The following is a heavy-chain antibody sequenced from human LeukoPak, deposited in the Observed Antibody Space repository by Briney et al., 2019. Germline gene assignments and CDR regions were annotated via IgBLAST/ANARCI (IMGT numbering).Heavy chain of an antibody. D-gene: IGHD2-2*01. J-gene: IGHJ6*02. CDR1: GGSFSGYY. CDR3: ARGHMNDPIVVVPAALPSSYGMDV. V-gene: IGHV4-34*01. Sequence: KPSETLSLTCAVYGGSFSGYYWSWIRQPPGKGLEWIGEINHSGSTNYNPSLKSRVTISVDTSKNQFSLKLSSVTAADTAVYYCARGHMNDPIVVVPAALPSSYGMDVWGQGTTVTVSS. CDR2: INHSGST.